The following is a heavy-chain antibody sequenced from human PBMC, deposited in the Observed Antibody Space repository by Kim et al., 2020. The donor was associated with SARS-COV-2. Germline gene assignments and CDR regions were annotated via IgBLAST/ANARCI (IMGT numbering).Heavy chain of an antibody. CDR3: ARGGQDRLWFGELFYYGMDV. V-gene: IGHV4-61*01. CDR2: IYYSGST. J-gene: IGHJ6*02. CDR1: GGSVSSGSYY. Sequence: SETLSLTCTVSGGSVSSGSYYWSWIRQPPGKGLEWIGYIYYSGSTNYNPSLKSRVTISVDTSKNQFSLKLSSVTAADTAVYYCARGGQDRLWFGELFYYGMDVWGQGTTVTVSS. D-gene: IGHD3-10*01.